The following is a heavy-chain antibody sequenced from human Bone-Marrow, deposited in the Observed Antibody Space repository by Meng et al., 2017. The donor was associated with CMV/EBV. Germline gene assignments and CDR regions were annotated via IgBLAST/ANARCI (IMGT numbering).Heavy chain of an antibody. Sequence: SVKVSCKASGYTFTSYGISWVRQAPGQGLEWMGGIIPIFGTANYAQKFQGRVTITTDESTSTAYMELSSLRSEDTAVYYCARVRGWGGLYCSSTSCPNWFGPWGQGTLVTVSS. CDR1: GYTFTSYG. CDR2: IIPIFGTA. J-gene: IGHJ5*02. V-gene: IGHV1-69*05. CDR3: ARVRGWGGLYCSSTSCPNWFGP. D-gene: IGHD2-2*01.